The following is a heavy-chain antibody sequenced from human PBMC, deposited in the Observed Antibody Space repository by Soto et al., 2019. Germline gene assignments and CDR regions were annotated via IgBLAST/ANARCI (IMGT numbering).Heavy chain of an antibody. CDR3: ARGPQLNYYGSGSYAVGDY. J-gene: IGHJ4*02. Sequence: QVQLQESGPGLVKPSETLSLTCTVSGGSVSSGSYYWSWIRQPPGKGLEWIGYIYYSGSTNYNPSXXGRVTRSVDTXXNXFXQKLSSVTAADTAVYYCARGPQLNYYGSGSYAVGDYWGQGTLVTVSS. CDR2: IYYSGST. V-gene: IGHV4-61*01. D-gene: IGHD3-10*01. CDR1: GGSVSSGSYY.